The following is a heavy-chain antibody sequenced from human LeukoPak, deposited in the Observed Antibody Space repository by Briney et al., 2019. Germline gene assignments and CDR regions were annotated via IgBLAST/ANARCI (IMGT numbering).Heavy chain of an antibody. CDR2: IKQDGSEK. V-gene: IGHV3-7*01. Sequence: PGGSLRLSCAASGFTFSHYWMSWVRQAPGKGLEWVANIKQDGSEKYYVDSVKGRFTISRDNSKNTLYLQMNSLRAEDTAVYYCARVSIAAAEGDFYFDYWGQGTLVTVSS. CDR3: ARVSIAAAEGDFYFDY. J-gene: IGHJ4*02. D-gene: IGHD6-13*01. CDR1: GFTFSHYW.